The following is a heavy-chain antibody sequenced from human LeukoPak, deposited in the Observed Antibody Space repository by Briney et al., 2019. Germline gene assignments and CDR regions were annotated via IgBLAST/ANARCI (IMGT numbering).Heavy chain of an antibody. CDR2: ISAYNGNT. CDR1: GGTFSSYT. CDR3: ARDRLPYCSSTSCYDAFDI. V-gene: IGHV1-18*01. Sequence: ASVKVSCKASGGTFSSYTISWVRQAPGQGLEWMGWISAYNGNTNYAQKLQGGVTMTTDTSTSTAYMELRSLRSDDTAVYYCARDRLPYCSSTSCYDAFDIWGQGTMVTVSS. J-gene: IGHJ3*02. D-gene: IGHD2-2*01.